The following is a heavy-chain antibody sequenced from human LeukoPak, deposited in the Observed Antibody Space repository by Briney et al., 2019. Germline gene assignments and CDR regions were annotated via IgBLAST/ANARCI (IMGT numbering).Heavy chain of an antibody. CDR1: GFTVSSNY. D-gene: IGHD2-15*01. J-gene: IGHJ6*03. Sequence: PGGSLRLSCAASGFTVSSNYMSWVRQAPGKGLEWVSVIYSGGSTYYADSVKGRFTISRDNSKNTLYPQMNSLRAEDTAVYYCASVAARGGYYYYYMDVWGKGTTVTVSS. CDR3: ASVAARGGYYYYYMDV. CDR2: IYSGGST. V-gene: IGHV3-53*01.